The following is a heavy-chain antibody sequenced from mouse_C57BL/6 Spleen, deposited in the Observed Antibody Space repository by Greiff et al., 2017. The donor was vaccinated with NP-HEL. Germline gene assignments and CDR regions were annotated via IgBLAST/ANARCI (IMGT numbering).Heavy chain of an antibody. CDR2: IHPNSGST. J-gene: IGHJ1*03. CDR3: AHYYGSSYWYFDV. V-gene: IGHV1-64*01. D-gene: IGHD1-1*01. CDR1: GYTFTSYW. Sequence: QVQLQQPGAELVKPGASVKLSCKASGYTFTSYWMHWVKQRPGQGLEWIGMIHPNSGSTNYNEKFKSKATLTVDKSSSPAYMQLSSLTSEDSAVYYGAHYYGSSYWYFDVWGTGTTVTVSS.